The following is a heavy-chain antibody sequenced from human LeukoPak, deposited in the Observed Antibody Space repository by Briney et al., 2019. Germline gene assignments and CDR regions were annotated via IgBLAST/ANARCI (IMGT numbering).Heavy chain of an antibody. CDR3: ARDSRYYYDSSGYYYCYY. V-gene: IGHV1-69*01. CDR1: GGTFSSYA. J-gene: IGHJ4*02. Sequence: WASVKVSCKASGGTFSSYAISWVRQAPGQGLEWMGGIIPIFGTANYAQKFQGRVTITADESTSTAYMELSSLRSEDTAVYYCARDSRYYYDSSGYYYCYYWGQGTLVTVSS. CDR2: IIPIFGTA. D-gene: IGHD3-22*01.